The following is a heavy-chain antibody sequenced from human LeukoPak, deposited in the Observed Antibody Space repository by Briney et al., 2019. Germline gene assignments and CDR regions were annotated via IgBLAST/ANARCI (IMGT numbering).Heavy chain of an antibody. CDR1: GDSVSSNNAA. V-gene: IGHV6-1*01. D-gene: IGHD1-1*01. Sequence: SQTLSLTCAISGDSVSSNNAAWTWIRQSPSRGLEWLGRTYYRSKWFDDYAVSVRSRITIKPDTSKKQFSLQLISVTPDDTAVYHCAREPVTGQFDYWGQGTLVTVSS. CDR3: AREPVTGQFDY. CDR2: TYYRSKWFD. J-gene: IGHJ4*02.